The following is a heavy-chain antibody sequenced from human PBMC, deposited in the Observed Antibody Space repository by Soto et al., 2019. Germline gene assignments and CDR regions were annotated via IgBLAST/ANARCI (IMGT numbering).Heavy chain of an antibody. Sequence: QPGGSLRLSCAASGFTFSSYAMSWVRQAPGQGLVWVSHTDSSGGITYYADSVKGRFTISRDNAKSTLFLQMNSLRAEDTAVYYCAIEKVGDASVPVFDIWGQGTMVPVS. CDR1: GFTFSSYA. D-gene: IGHD1-26*01. V-gene: IGHV3-23*01. J-gene: IGHJ3*02. CDR2: TDSSGGIT. CDR3: AIEKVGDASVPVFDI.